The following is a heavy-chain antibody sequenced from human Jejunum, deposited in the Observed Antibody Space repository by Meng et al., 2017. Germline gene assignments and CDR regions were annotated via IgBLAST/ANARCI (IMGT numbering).Heavy chain of an antibody. CDR1: GFTFASYW. Sequence: GGSLRLSCAASGFTFASYWMSWVRQAPGKGLEWVANIKQDGSEKSYVDSVKGRFTISRDNTKKLLYLQMNSLRAEDTAVYYCARGGMVRMNYYYGMDVWGQGTTVT. CDR3: ARGGMVRMNYYYGMDV. D-gene: IGHD3-16*01. J-gene: IGHJ6*02. V-gene: IGHV3-7*01. CDR2: IKQDGSEK.